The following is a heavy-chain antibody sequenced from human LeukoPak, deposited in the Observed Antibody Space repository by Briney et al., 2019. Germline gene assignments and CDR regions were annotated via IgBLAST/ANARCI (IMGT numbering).Heavy chain of an antibody. Sequence: ASVKVSCKASGYTFTGYYMHWVRQAPGQGLEWMGWINPNSGGTNYAQKFQGRVTMTRDTSISTAYMELSSPRSEDTAVYYCARDWDCSGGSCYDQGSDYWGQGTLVTVSS. V-gene: IGHV1-2*02. J-gene: IGHJ4*02. CDR2: INPNSGGT. D-gene: IGHD2-15*01. CDR1: GYTFTGYY. CDR3: ARDWDCSGGSCYDQGSDY.